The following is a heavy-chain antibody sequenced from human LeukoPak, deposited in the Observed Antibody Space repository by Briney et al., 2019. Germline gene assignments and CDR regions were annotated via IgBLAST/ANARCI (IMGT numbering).Heavy chain of an antibody. Sequence: SLKVSCTASGGTFSSYAISWVRQAPGQGLEWMGGIIPIFGTGNYAQKFQGRVTITADESTSTAYMELSSLRAEDTAVYYCARDRGVRTPFDPWGQGTLVTVSS. V-gene: IGHV1-69*13. D-gene: IGHD3-10*01. CDR3: ARDRGVRTPFDP. CDR2: IIPIFGTG. J-gene: IGHJ5*02. CDR1: GGTFSSYA.